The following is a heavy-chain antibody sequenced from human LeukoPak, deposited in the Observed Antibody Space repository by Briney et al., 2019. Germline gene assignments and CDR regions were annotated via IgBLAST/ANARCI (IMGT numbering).Heavy chain of an antibody. Sequence: SGGSLRLSCAASGFTFSSYEMSWVRQAPGKGLEWVSYISSSATTIYYADSVEGRYTISRDNAKSSLFLQINILRGGDTAVYYCARSLGTTVTTAPGYWGQGTLVTVSS. CDR3: ARSLGTTVTTAPGY. V-gene: IGHV3-48*03. D-gene: IGHD4-17*01. J-gene: IGHJ4*02. CDR1: GFTFSSYE. CDR2: ISSSATTI.